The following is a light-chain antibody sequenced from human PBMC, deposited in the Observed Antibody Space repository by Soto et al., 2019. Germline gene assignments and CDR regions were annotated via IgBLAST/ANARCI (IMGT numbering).Light chain of an antibody. CDR2: EGS. V-gene: IGLV2-23*01. Sequence: QSALTQPASVSGSPGQSITISCTGVSNDVGSHNLVSWYQQHPGKAPKVIIYEGSKRPSGVSNRFSGSRPGNTASLTISGLQAEDEAHYYCSSYAGSSTLVVFGGGIKLTVL. CDR3: SSYAGSSTLVV. J-gene: IGLJ2*01. CDR1: SNDVGSHNL.